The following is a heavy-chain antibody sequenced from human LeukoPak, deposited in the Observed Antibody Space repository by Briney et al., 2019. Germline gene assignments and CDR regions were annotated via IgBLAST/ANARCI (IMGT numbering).Heavy chain of an antibody. Sequence: SETLSLTCTVSGGSISSRDYYWSWIRQPPGKGLEWIGYIYHSGSTYHNPSLESRVSISLETSKNQISLKLSPVTAADTAVYYCVRSSTYHLFDDWGQGTLVTVSS. CDR2: IYHSGST. D-gene: IGHD2-15*01. V-gene: IGHV4-30-4*01. J-gene: IGHJ4*02. CDR3: VRSSTYHLFDD. CDR1: GGSISSRDYY.